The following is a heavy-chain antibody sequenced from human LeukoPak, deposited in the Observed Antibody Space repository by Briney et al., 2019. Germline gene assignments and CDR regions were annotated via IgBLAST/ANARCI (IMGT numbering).Heavy chain of an antibody. V-gene: IGHV4-59*12. CDR2: IYYSGTT. J-gene: IGHJ4*02. D-gene: IGHD3-10*01. CDR1: GSSIGNYY. CDR3: ARDERGGEFYFDC. Sequence: PSETLSHTCTVSGSSIGNYYWSWIRQLPGKGLEWIGYIYYSGTTNYNPSLESRVIVSVDTSKNQFSLKLSSVTAADTAVYYRARDERGGEFYFDCWGQGTLVTVSS.